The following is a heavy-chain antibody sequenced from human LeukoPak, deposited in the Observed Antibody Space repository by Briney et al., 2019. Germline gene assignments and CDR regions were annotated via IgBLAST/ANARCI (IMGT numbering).Heavy chain of an antibody. Sequence: GGSLRLSCAASGFTFSSYEMSWVRQAPGKGLEWVSSISGSGGRTYYADSVKGRFTISRDNSKNTLYLQMNSLRDDDTAVYYCAKSSLVASYDYWGQGTLVTVSS. CDR2: ISGSGGRT. D-gene: IGHD5-12*01. CDR1: GFTFSSYE. V-gene: IGHV3-23*01. CDR3: AKSSLVASYDY. J-gene: IGHJ4*02.